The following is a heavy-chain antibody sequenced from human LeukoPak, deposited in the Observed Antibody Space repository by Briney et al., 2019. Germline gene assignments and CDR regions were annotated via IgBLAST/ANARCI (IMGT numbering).Heavy chain of an antibody. V-gene: IGHV3-21*01. CDR1: GFTFSSYS. Sequence: GGSLRLSCAASGFTFSSYSMNWVRQAPGKGLEWVSSISSSSSYIYYADSVKGRFTISRDNAKNSLYLQMNSLRAEDTAVYYCASETGYYDCWSGYSSGKFFDYWGQGTLVTVSS. D-gene: IGHD3-3*01. CDR3: ASETGYYDCWSGYSSGKFFDY. CDR2: ISSSSSYI. J-gene: IGHJ4*02.